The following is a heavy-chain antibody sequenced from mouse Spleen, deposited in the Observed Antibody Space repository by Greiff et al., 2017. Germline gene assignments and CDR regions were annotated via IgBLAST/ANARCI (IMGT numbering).Heavy chain of an antibody. CDR1: GYTFTSYW. CDR3: AREDDGLHGYFDV. CDR2: IDPSDSET. J-gene: IGHJ1*03. V-gene: IGHV1-52*01. Sequence: QVQLQQSGAELVRPGSSVKLSCKASGYTFTSYWMHWVKQRPIQGLEWIGNIDPSDSETHYNQKFKDKATLTVDKSSSTAYMQLSSLTSEDSAVYYCAREDDGLHGYFDVWGTGTTVTVSS. D-gene: IGHD2-3*01.